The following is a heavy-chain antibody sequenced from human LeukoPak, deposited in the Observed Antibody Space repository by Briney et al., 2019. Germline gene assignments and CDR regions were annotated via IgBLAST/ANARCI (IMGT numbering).Heavy chain of an antibody. CDR3: ARDPEYSSSFGIYFDY. CDR2: ISSSSSTI. Sequence: GGSLRLSCAASGFTFSSYSVNWVRQAPGKGLEWVSYISSSSSTIYYADSVKGRFTISRDNAKNSLYLQMNSLRAEDTAVYYCARDPEYSSSFGIYFDYWGQGTLVTVSS. CDR1: GFTFSSYS. V-gene: IGHV3-48*01. D-gene: IGHD6-6*01. J-gene: IGHJ4*02.